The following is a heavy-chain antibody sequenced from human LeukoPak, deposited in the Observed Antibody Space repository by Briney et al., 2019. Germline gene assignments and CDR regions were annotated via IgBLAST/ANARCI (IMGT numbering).Heavy chain of an antibody. V-gene: IGHV1-8*01. CDR3: ARGQARAYYDFWSGYYNTFDY. Sequence: GASVKVSCKASGYTFTSYDINWVRQATGQGLEWMGWMNPNSGNTGYAQKFQGRVTMTRNTSISTAYMELSSLRSEDTAVYYCARGQARAYYDFWSGYYNTFDYWGQGTLVTVSS. D-gene: IGHD3-3*01. J-gene: IGHJ4*02. CDR1: GYTFTSYD. CDR2: MNPNSGNT.